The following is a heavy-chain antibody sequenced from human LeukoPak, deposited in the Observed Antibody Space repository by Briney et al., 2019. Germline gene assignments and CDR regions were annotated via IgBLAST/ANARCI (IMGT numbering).Heavy chain of an antibody. CDR2: ISPTGDST. J-gene: IGHJ4*02. CDR1: GFAFSAYA. Sequence: GGSLRLSCSASGFAFSAYAMHWVRQAPGKGLQYVSAISPTGDSTYYADSVKGRFSISRVNSKNTLYLQVSSLRPEDTAVYYCVPKGTEGYWGQGTLVTVSS. CDR3: VPKGTEGY. V-gene: IGHV3-64D*06.